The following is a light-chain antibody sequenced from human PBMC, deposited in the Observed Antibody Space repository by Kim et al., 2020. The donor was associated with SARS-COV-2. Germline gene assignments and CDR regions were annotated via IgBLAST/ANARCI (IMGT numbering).Light chain of an antibody. CDR3: QTWGTGIRV. V-gene: IGLV4-69*01. CDR2: VNSDGSH. Sequence: YVTPAYTVSSGQRSYAIAWHQQQPDKGPRYLMKVNSDGSHNKGDGIPDRFSGSSSGAERYLTISSLQSEDEADYYCQTWGTGIRVFGGGTQLTVL. J-gene: IGLJ2*01. CDR1: SGQRSYA.